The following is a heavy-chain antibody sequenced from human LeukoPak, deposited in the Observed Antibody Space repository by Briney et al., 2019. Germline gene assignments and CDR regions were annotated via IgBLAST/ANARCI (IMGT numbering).Heavy chain of an antibody. V-gene: IGHV1-3*01. CDR3: TTSVSEGNEDGILTGFNY. CDR1: GYIFTTSA. J-gene: IGHJ4*02. Sequence: ASVKVSCKASGYIFTTSAIYWVRQAPGQRPEWMGWINAGNGNTKYSQKFQDRVSLTRDTSASAAYMELSRLTPEDTAVYYCTTSVSEGNEDGILTGFNYWGQGTLVTVSS. CDR2: INAGNGNT. D-gene: IGHD3-9*01.